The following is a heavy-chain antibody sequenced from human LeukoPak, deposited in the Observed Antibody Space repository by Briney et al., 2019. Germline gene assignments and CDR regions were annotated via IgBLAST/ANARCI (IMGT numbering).Heavy chain of an antibody. CDR3: ARGGTKVGAVAGMLFDS. Sequence: GGSLRLSCAASGFTVSSNFMSWVRQAPGKRLEWVSVIYSGGGTYYADSVKGRFTISRDNSKNTVFLQMNRLSAEDTAVYHCARGGTKVGAVAGMLFDSWGQGTLVTVSS. J-gene: IGHJ4*02. V-gene: IGHV3-66*01. CDR1: GFTVSSNF. CDR2: IYSGGGT. D-gene: IGHD6-19*01.